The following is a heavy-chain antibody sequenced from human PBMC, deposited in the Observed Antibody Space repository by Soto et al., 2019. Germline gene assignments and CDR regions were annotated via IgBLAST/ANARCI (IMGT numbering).Heavy chain of an antibody. D-gene: IGHD3-16*01. V-gene: IGHV3-23*01. Sequence: EVQLLESGGSLVQPGGSLRLSCAASGFTFSTFAMNWVRQAPGEGLEWVSSISGSGGNKQHADSVKGRVTISRDNAKNTLYVQMNTLRADDSPVYYCAKVDVLMMTSGGWFNWFAPWGQGTLVIVSP. CDR1: GFTFSTFA. CDR2: ISGSGGNK. J-gene: IGHJ5*02. CDR3: AKVDVLMMTSGGWFNWFAP.